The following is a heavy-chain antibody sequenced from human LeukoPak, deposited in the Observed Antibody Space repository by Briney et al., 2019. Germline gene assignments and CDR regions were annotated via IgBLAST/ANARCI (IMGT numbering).Heavy chain of an antibody. Sequence: GGSLNISCQGSGYTFSRYWIGWGRRMPGKGLGWMGIIYPGDSDTRYSPSFRGQVTISADKSVNTAYLQWSSLKASDTAIYYCVRGDNLGQRDWFDPWGQGTLVTVSS. V-gene: IGHV5-51*01. CDR3: VRGDNLGQRDWFDP. J-gene: IGHJ5*02. D-gene: IGHD2-15*01. CDR1: GYTFSRYW. CDR2: IYPGDSDT.